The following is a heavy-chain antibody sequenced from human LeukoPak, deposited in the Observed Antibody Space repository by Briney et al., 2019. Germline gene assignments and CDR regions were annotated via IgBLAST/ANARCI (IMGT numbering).Heavy chain of an antibody. V-gene: IGHV4-59*01. CDR1: GGSISDYS. Sequence: PSETLSLTCTVSGGSISDYSWSWIRQPPGKGLEWIGNIYYSGSTNYNPSLKSRVTISVDTSKNQFSLKLSSVTAADTAVYYCARAVTDPGAFDIWGQGTMATVSS. CDR3: ARAVTDPGAFDI. CDR2: IYYSGST. J-gene: IGHJ3*02. D-gene: IGHD4-23*01.